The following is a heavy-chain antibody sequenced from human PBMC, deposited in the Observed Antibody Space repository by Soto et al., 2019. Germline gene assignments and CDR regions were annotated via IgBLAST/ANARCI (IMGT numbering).Heavy chain of an antibody. CDR3: ARSEEDSDYYYYGMDV. CDR1: GDTVSSNSVA. J-gene: IGHJ6*02. D-gene: IGHD2-15*01. Sequence: QTLSLTCVGSGDTVSSNSVAWNLVRQSPSRGLEWLGRTYYRSRWYSDYAVSVRSRIDINADTSKNQVSLQLNSVTPEDTAVYYCARSEEDSDYYYYGMDVWGQGTTVTVSS. CDR2: TYYRSRWYS. V-gene: IGHV6-1*01.